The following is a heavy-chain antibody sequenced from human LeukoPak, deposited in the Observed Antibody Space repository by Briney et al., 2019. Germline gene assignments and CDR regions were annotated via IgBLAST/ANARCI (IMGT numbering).Heavy chain of an antibody. Sequence: GGSLRLSCAASGFTFSSYSMNWVRQAPGKGLEWVSYISSSSSTIYYADSVKGRFTISRDNSKNALYLQMNSLRAEDTAVYYCAKVRFVGATDYFDYWGQGTLVTVSS. J-gene: IGHJ4*02. D-gene: IGHD1-26*01. V-gene: IGHV3-48*01. CDR3: AKVRFVGATDYFDY. CDR2: ISSSSSTI. CDR1: GFTFSSYS.